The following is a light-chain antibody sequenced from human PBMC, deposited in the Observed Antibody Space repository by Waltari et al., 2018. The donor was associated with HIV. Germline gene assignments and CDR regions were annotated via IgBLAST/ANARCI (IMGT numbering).Light chain of an antibody. CDR1: QSGSRY. J-gene: IGKJ2*03. Sequence: EIVLTQSPATLSLSQGERATLSCRASQSGSRYPAWYQQKPGQAPRRLIYDASNRATGTPARFSGSGSGTDFTLTISSLEPEDFAVYYCQQRSNGPPWYSFGQGTKLEIK. V-gene: IGKV3-11*01. CDR2: DAS. CDR3: QQRSNGPPWYS.